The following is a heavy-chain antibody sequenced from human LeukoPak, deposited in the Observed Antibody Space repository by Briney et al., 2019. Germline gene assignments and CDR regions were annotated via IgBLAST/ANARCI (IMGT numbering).Heavy chain of an antibody. V-gene: IGHV3-66*02. CDR2: IYSGGST. CDR3: ARAHYDSSGYYYYYYYMDV. Sequence: PGGSLRLSCAASGFTVSSNYMSWVRQAPGKGLEWVSVIYSGGSTYYADSVKGRFTISRDNSKNTLYLQMNSLRVEDTAVYYCARAHYDSSGYYYYYYYMDVWGKGTTVTVSS. J-gene: IGHJ6*03. CDR1: GFTVSSNY. D-gene: IGHD3-22*01.